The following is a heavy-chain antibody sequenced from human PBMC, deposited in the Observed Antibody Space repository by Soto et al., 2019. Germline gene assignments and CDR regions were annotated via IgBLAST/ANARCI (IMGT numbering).Heavy chain of an antibody. CDR1: GGTFSSYA. J-gene: IGHJ3*02. V-gene: IGHV1-69*13. CDR2: IIPIFGTA. D-gene: IGHD3-22*01. Sequence: SVKVSCKASGGTFSSYAISWVRQAPGQGLEWMGGIIPIFGTANYAQKFQGRVTITADESTSTAYMELSSLRSEDTAVYYCARSVYYYDSSGPAHDAFDIWGEGTMVTVS. CDR3: ARSVYYYDSSGPAHDAFDI.